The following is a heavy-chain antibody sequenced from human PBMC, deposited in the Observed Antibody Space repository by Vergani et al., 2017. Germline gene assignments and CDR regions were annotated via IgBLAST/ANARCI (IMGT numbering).Heavy chain of an antibody. CDR3: ARGRQWRLREYLYGMDV. CDR2: INTNSGNP. D-gene: IGHD6-19*01. Sequence: QVQLLQSGSELKKPGASVRISCEASGYTFTNYPLIWVRQAPGQGLEFMGWINTNSGNPTYAPGFTGRFVFSLDTSVSTAYRQISGLKAEDSAVYYCARGRQWRLREYLYGMDVWGQGTTVTVSS. V-gene: IGHV7-4-1*02. CDR1: GYTFTNYP. J-gene: IGHJ6*02.